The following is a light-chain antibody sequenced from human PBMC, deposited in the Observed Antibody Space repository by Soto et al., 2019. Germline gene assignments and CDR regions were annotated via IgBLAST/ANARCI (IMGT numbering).Light chain of an antibody. CDR1: QGIRSL. J-gene: IGKJ4*01. Sequence: DIQLTQSPSFLSASVGDRVTITCRASQGIRSLLTWYQQKPGKAPKLLIYAASTLQSGVPSRFSGGGSGTDFTLTINGLQPEDFATYYCLHFNNFPLTFGGGTKVEVK. CDR3: LHFNNFPLT. V-gene: IGKV1-9*01. CDR2: AAS.